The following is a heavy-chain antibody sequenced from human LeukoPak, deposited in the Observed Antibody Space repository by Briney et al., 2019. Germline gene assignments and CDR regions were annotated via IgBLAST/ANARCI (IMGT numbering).Heavy chain of an antibody. Sequence: PGGSLRLSCAASGFTFSNAWMSWVRQAPGKGLEWVGRIKSKTDGGTTDYAAPVNGRFTISRDDSKNTLYLQMNSLKTEDTAVYYCTTGPYYYDSSVGYWGQGTLVTVSS. J-gene: IGHJ4*02. V-gene: IGHV3-15*01. CDR2: IKSKTDGGTT. CDR1: GFTFSNAW. CDR3: TTGPYYYDSSVGY. D-gene: IGHD3-22*01.